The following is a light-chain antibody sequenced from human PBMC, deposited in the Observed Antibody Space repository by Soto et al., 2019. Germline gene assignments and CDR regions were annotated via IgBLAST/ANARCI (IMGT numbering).Light chain of an antibody. CDR3: SSYTTSNTQV. V-gene: IGLV2-14*01. CDR1: SSDVGTYNY. CDR2: DVS. J-gene: IGLJ3*02. Sequence: QSALTQPASVSGSPGQSITISCTGTSSDVGTYNYVSWYQHRPGKAPKLMIYDVSYRPSGVSNRFSGSKSANTASLTISGLQAEDEADYYCSSYTTSNTQVFGGGPKLTVL.